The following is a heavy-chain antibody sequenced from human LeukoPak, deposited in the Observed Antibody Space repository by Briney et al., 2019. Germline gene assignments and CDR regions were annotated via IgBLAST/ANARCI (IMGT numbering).Heavy chain of an antibody. D-gene: IGHD6-13*01. J-gene: IGHJ4*02. Sequence: PSETLSLTCTVSGGSISSSSYYWAWIRQPPGKGLQWIGSSFYSGSTYYNPSLKSRVTISVDTSKNQFSLKLSSVTAADTAVYYCARGGRGAHQQLVGLTYFDYWGQGTLVTVSS. CDR1: GGSISSSSYY. V-gene: IGHV4-39*07. CDR2: SFYSGST. CDR3: ARGGRGAHQQLVGLTYFDY.